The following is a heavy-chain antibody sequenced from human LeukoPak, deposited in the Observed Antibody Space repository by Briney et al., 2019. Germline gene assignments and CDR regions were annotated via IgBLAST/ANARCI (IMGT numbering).Heavy chain of an antibody. CDR3: ARDGYYYDSSGSFDY. CDR2: ISSSSSTI. V-gene: IGHV3-48*01. Sequence: GGSLRLSCAASGFTFMTYAMTWVRQAPGKGLEWVSYISSSSSTIYYADSVKGRFTISRDNAKNSLYLQMNSLRAEDTAVYYCARDGYYYDSSGSFDYWGQGTLVTVSS. J-gene: IGHJ4*02. D-gene: IGHD3-22*01. CDR1: GFTFMTYA.